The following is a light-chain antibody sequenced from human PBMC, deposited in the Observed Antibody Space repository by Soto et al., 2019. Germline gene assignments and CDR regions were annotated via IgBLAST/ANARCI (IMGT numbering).Light chain of an antibody. CDR1: SSDVGGYNY. CDR2: DVS. J-gene: IGLJ2*01. Sequence: QSALTQPASVSGSPGQSITISCTGTSSDVGGYNYVSWYQQHPGKAPKLMIYDVSNRPSGVSNRFSGSKSGNTASLTISGLKDEDAADYYCSSYTSSSTLEVFGGGTQLTVL. V-gene: IGLV2-14*01. CDR3: SSYTSSSTLEV.